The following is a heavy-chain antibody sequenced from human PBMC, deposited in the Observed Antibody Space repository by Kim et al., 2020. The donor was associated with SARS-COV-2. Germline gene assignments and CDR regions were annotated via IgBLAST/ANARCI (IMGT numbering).Heavy chain of an antibody. D-gene: IGHD3-10*01. V-gene: IGHV3-23*01. Sequence: VKGRFTISRDNSKNTLYLQMNSLRAEDTAVYYCAKDPSSHYGSGSYVFDYWGQGTLVTVSS. CDR3: AKDPSSHYGSGSYVFDY. J-gene: IGHJ4*02.